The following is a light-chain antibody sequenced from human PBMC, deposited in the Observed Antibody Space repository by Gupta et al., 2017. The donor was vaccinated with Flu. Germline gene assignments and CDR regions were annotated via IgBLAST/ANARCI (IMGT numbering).Light chain of an antibody. CDR2: GTS. CDR3: QQYGTSPPYN. J-gene: IGKJ2*01. Sequence: EIVWTQSPGNLSLSPGERATLSCRASQSVSSSYLAWYQQKPGQAPRLLIYGTSSRATGIPDRFSGSGSGTDFTRTISRLEPEDFAVYYCQQYGTSPPYNFGQGTKVEIK. V-gene: IGKV3-20*01. CDR1: QSVSSSY.